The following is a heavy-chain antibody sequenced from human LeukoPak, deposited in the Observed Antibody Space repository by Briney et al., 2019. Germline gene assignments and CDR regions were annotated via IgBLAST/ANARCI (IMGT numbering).Heavy chain of an antibody. V-gene: IGHV3-23*01. CDR2: ISSSRGDT. D-gene: IGHD5-18*01. CDR1: GFTFSSYA. J-gene: IGHJ4*02. Sequence: GGSLRLSCAASGFTFSSYAMSWVRQAPGKGLEWVSTISSSRGDTFYADSVRGRFTISRDNSKNTLYLQMNSLRADDTAVYYCAKNPDTAMITFDYWGQGTLVTVSS. CDR3: AKNPDTAMITFDY.